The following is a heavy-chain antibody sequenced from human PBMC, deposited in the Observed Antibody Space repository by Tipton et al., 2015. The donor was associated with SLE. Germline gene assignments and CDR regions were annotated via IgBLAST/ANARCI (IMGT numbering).Heavy chain of an antibody. D-gene: IGHD4-23*01. Sequence: TLSLTCTVTGGPISGSSHHWDWIRQSTGRGLEWIGYVYNSGSTNYNPSLKSRITRSVDTSKNQFSLKLSSVTAADTAVYYCARGRHGGAADWGQGTLITVSS. V-gene: IGHV4-61*05. CDR2: VYNSGST. CDR1: GGPISGSSHH. J-gene: IGHJ4*02. CDR3: ARGRHGGAAD.